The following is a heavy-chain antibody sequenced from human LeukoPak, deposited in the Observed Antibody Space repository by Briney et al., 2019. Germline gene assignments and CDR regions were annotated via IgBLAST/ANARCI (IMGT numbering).Heavy chain of an antibody. CDR3: ATVLRNLWSLDH. J-gene: IGHJ4*02. CDR2: IGSSGDST. V-gene: IGHV3-23*01. Sequence: PGGSLRLSCAASGFTFGSYAMSWVRQAPGKGLEWVSAIGSSGDSTYYADSVKGRFTIARDNSKSTLYLQMNSPGAEDTAVYYCATVLRNLWSLDHWGQGTLVTVSS. D-gene: IGHD4-17*01. CDR1: GFTFGSYA.